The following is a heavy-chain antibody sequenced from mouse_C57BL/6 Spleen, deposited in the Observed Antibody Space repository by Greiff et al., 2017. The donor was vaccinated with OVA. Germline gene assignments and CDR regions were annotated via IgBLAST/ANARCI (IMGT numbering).Heavy chain of an antibody. D-gene: IGHD1-1*01. CDR1: GYTFTSYW. J-gene: IGHJ1*03. CDR2: IDPSDSYT. CDR3: ARSSSYGYFDG. V-gene: IGHV1-50*01. Sequence: QVQLKQPGAELVKPGASVKLSCKASGYTFTSYWMQWVKQRPGQGLAWIGEIDPSDSYTNYNQKFKGKATLTVDTSSSTAYMQRSSLTSEDSAVYYCARSSSYGYFDGWGTGTTVTVSS.